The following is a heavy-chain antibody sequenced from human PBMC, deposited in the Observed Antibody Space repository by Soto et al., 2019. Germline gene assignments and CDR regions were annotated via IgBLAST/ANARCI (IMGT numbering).Heavy chain of an antibody. CDR3: ARVVRGATYNWFDP. V-gene: IGHV1-8*01. Sequence: QVQLVQSGAEVKKPGASVKVSCKASGYTFTSSDINWVRQATGQVLEWMGWLNPNSGNTGYAQKFQGRVTMTRNTSISTAYMELSSLRSEDTAVYYRARVVRGATYNWFDPWGQGTLVTVSS. CDR2: LNPNSGNT. J-gene: IGHJ5*02. CDR1: GYTFTSSD. D-gene: IGHD2-2*01.